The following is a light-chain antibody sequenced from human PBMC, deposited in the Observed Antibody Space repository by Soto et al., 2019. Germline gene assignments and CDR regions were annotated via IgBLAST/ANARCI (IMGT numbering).Light chain of an antibody. CDR3: SSFTSISTYV. CDR2: DVT. CDR1: NGDVGSYDL. J-gene: IGLJ1*01. Sequence: QSALTQPASVSGSPGLSITISCTGTNGDVGSYDLVSWYQRYPGEAPKLIIYDVTHRPSGVSERFSGSKSGFTASLTISGLQAEDESHYYCSSFTSISTYVFGTGTKLTVL. V-gene: IGLV2-14*02.